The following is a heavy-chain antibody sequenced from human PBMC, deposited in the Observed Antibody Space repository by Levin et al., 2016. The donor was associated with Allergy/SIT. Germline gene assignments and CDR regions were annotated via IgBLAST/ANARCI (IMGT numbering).Heavy chain of an antibody. D-gene: IGHD3-16*01. V-gene: IGHV3-74*01. CDR3: ARGRYGDPYYFDY. Sequence: GESLKISCAASGFTLSRYWLHWVRQPPGKGLVWVARISSDGSGTTYADSVKGRFTISRDNAKNTVFLQMSRLRVEDTAVYYCARGRYGDPYYFDYWGQGTLVTVST. CDR2: ISSDGSGT. J-gene: IGHJ4*02. CDR1: GFTLSRYW.